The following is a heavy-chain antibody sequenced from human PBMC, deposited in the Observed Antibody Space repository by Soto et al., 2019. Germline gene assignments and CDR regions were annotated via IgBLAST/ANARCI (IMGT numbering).Heavy chain of an antibody. CDR3: ARDRGWAAGTRTWGNWFDP. CDR2: INPSGGST. V-gene: IGHV1-46*01. J-gene: IGHJ5*02. CDR1: GYTFTSYY. Sequence: HVQLVQSGAEVKKPGASVKVSCKASGYTFTSYYMHWVRQAPGQGLEWMGIINPSGGSTSYAQKFQGRVTMTRDTSTSTVYMELSSLRSEDTAVYYCARDRGWAAGTRTWGNWFDPWGQGTLVTVSS. D-gene: IGHD6-13*01.